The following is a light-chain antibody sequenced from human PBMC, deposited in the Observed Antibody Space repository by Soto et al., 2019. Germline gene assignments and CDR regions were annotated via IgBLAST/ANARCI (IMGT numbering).Light chain of an antibody. CDR3: QQRSNWPPELP. V-gene: IGKV3-11*01. CDR2: DAS. J-gene: IGKJ4*01. Sequence: EIVLTQSPATLSLSPGERATLSCRASQSVSSYLAWYQQKPGQAPRLLINDASNRATGIPARFSGSGSVTDFTLPISSLVPEDFAVYYCQQRSNWPPELPFGGGTKVEIK. CDR1: QSVSSY.